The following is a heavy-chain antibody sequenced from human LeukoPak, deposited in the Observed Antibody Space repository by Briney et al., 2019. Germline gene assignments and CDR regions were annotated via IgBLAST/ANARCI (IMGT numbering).Heavy chain of an antibody. D-gene: IGHD6-19*01. Sequence: GGSLRLSCAASGFTFSSYSMNWVRQAPGKGLEWVSSISSSSSYIYYADSVKGRFTISRDNAKNSLYLQMNSLRAEDTAVYYCARVLGIAVAVDYWGQGTLVTVS. CDR3: ARVLGIAVAVDY. V-gene: IGHV3-21*01. CDR1: GFTFSSYS. J-gene: IGHJ4*02. CDR2: ISSSSSYI.